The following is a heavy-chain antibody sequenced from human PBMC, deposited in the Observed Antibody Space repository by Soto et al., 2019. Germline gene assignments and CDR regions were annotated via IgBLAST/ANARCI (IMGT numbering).Heavy chain of an antibody. Sequence: GGSLRLSCAASGFTFSNYNMTWVRQAPGKGLEWVSSIRRNNSYTYYADSVKGRFTISRDNAKSSVYLQMNSLRAEDTAVYYCARSPLVGYYMDVWGKGTTVTVSS. J-gene: IGHJ6*03. CDR2: IRRNNSYT. V-gene: IGHV3-21*01. CDR1: GFTFSNYN. D-gene: IGHD2-2*01. CDR3: ARSPLVGYYMDV.